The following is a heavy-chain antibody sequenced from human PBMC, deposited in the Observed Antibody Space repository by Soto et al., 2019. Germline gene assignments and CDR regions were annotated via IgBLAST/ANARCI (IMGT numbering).Heavy chain of an antibody. D-gene: IGHD2-2*01. V-gene: IGHV4-30-2*01. Sequence: SETLSLTCAVSGGSISSCGYSWSWIRQPPGKGLEWIGYIYHSGSTYYNPSLKSRVTISVDGSKNQFSLKLSSVTAADTAVYYCARVPDRWGQGTLVTVSS. J-gene: IGHJ5*02. CDR2: IYHSGST. CDR3: ARVPDR. CDR1: GGSISSCGYS.